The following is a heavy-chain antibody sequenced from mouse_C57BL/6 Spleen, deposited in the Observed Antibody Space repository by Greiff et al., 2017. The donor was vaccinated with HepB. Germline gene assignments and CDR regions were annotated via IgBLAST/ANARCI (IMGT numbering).Heavy chain of an antibody. V-gene: IGHV1-78*01. D-gene: IGHD4-1*02. CDR1: GYTFTDHT. J-gene: IGHJ4*01. Sequence: VKLMESDAELVKPGASVKISCKVSGYTFTDHTIHWMKQRPEQGLEWIGYIYPRDGSTKYNEKFKGKATLTADKSSSTAYMQLNSLTSEDSAVYVCARERATGNAMDDWGQGTAVTVSS. CDR2: IYPRDGST. CDR3: ARERATGNAMDD.